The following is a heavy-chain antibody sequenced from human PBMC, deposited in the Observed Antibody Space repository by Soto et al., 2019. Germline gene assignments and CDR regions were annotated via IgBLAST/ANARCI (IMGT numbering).Heavy chain of an antibody. CDR1: GFSFNNAW. D-gene: IGHD4-4*01. CDR2: IKRTSDGGTT. J-gene: IGHJ4*02. V-gene: IGHV3-15*07. Sequence: VGSLRLSCVVSGFSFNNAWMNWVRQAPGKGLEWVGLIKRTSDGGTTDYAAPVKGRFTISRDDSKNTLYLQMDSLGTEDAAMYYCTTNSNFDYWGRGVLVTVSS. CDR3: TTNSNFDY.